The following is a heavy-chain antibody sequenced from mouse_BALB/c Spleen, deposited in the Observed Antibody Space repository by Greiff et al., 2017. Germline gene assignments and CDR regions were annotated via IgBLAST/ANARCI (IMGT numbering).Heavy chain of an antibody. CDR3: ARMDDGYYPYAMDY. J-gene: IGHJ4*01. D-gene: IGHD2-3*01. CDR1: GFTFSSYA. Sequence: DVMLVESGGGLVKPGGSLKLSCAASGFTFSSYAMSWVRQTPEKRLEWVATISSGGSYTYYPDSVKGRFTISRDNAKNTLYLQMSSLRSEDTAMYYCARMDDGYYPYAMDYWGQGTSVTVSS. CDR2: ISSGGSYT. V-gene: IGHV5-9-1*01.